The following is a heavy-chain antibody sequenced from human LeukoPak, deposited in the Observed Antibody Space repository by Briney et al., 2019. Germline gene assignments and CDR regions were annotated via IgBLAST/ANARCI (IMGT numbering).Heavy chain of an antibody. V-gene: IGHV3-15*01. Sequence: GGSLRLSCAASGFNFISAWMTWVRQAPGKGLEWVGRIKSKSHGETTDYAAPVKGRFTISRDDSKNTLYLQMNSLKSEDTALYYCSKQGDYGEVAYWGQGALVTVSS. D-gene: IGHD4-17*01. CDR2: IKSKSHGETT. J-gene: IGHJ4*02. CDR3: SKQGDYGEVAY. CDR1: GFNFISAW.